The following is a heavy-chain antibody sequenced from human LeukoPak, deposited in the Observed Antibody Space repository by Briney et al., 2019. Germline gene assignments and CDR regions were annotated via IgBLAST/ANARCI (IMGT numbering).Heavy chain of an antibody. CDR2: ISSSSSYI. J-gene: IGHJ3*02. D-gene: IGHD2-15*01. CDR3: ARGQDIVVVVAATPGPSDAFDI. Sequence: GGSLRLSCAASGFTFSSYSMNWVRQAPGKGLEWVSSISSSSSYIYYADSVKGRFTISRDNSKNTLYLQMNSLRAEDTAVYYCARGQDIVVVVAATPGPSDAFDIWGQGTMVTVSS. CDR1: GFTFSSYS. V-gene: IGHV3-21*01.